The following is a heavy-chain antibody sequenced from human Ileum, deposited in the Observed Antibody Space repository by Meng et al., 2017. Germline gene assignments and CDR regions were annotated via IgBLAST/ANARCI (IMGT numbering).Heavy chain of an antibody. D-gene: IGHD5-18*01. V-gene: IGHV4-31*03. Sequence: QVQLHASGPGLCNPSQTLSLTCTASGAPLNSGGYYSSWSRQHPGKGLEWIGYIYYSGTAYYNPSLKSRASISLDTSKNQFSLQLSSVTAADTAVYYCARVLTAGPFDFWGQGMLVTVSS. CDR2: IYYSGTA. CDR1: GAPLNSGGYY. J-gene: IGHJ4*02. CDR3: ARVLTAGPFDF.